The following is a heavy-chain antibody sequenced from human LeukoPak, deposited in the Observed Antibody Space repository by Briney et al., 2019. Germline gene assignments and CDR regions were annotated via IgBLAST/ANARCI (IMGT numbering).Heavy chain of an antibody. CDR3: AKSLWFGELAIDY. V-gene: IGHV3-9*01. CDR2: ISWNSGSI. Sequence: GGSLRLSCAASGFTFSSYSMNWVRQAPGKGLEWVSGISWNSGSIGYADSVKGRFTISRDNAKNSLYLQMNSLRAEDTALYYCAKSLWFGELAIDYWGQGTLVTVSS. CDR1: GFTFSSYS. J-gene: IGHJ4*02. D-gene: IGHD3-10*01.